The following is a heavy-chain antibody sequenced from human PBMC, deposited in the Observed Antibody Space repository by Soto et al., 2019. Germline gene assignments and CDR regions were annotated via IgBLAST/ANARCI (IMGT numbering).Heavy chain of an antibody. D-gene: IGHD2-2*01. CDR3: ARGRVELPGSSSWFDP. CDR2: INHSGST. V-gene: IGHV4-34*01. CDR1: GGSFSGYY. J-gene: IGHJ5*02. Sequence: QVQLQQWGAGLLKPSETLSLTCAVYGGSFSGYYWSWIRQPPGKGLEWIGEINHSGSTNYNPSLKSRVTISVDTSKNQFSLKLSSVTAADTAVYYCARGRVELPGSSSWFDPWGQGTLVTVSS.